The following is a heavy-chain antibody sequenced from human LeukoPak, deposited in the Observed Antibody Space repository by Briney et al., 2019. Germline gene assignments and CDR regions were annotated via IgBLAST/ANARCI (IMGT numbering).Heavy chain of an antibody. V-gene: IGHV3-30*03. CDR1: GFTFSSYG. CDR3: ARDKGTIWNSQNDPFDM. D-gene: IGHD1-7*01. CDR2: ISYDGSNK. J-gene: IGHJ3*02. Sequence: PGRSLRLSCAASGFTFSSYGMHWVRQAPGKGLEWVAVISYDGSNKYYADSVKGRFTTSRDNSKNTLYLQMNSLRAEDTAVYYCARDKGTIWNSQNDPFDMWGQGTLVTVSS.